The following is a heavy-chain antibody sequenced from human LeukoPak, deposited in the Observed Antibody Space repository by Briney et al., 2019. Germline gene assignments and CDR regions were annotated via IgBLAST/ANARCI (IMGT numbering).Heavy chain of an antibody. CDR2: IIPILGIA. D-gene: IGHD1-7*01. J-gene: IGHJ4*02. CDR1: GGTFSIYA. V-gene: IGHV1-69*04. Sequence: GASVTVSFKSSGGTFSIYAISWVRQAHGQGLEWMGRIIPILGIANYAYKVQGRVTITADKSKSTAYMALSSLRSEDTAVYYCAKDLHAYNWNLGQGPPQYYFDYWGQGTLVTVSS. CDR3: AKDLHAYNWNLGQGPPQYYFDY.